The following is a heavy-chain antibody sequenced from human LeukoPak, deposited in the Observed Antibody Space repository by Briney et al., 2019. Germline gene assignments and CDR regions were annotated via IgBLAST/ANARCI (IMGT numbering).Heavy chain of an antibody. J-gene: IGHJ4*02. V-gene: IGHV4-59*01. CDR1: GGSISSYY. Sequence: SETLSLTCTVSGGSISSYYWSWIRQPAGKGLEWIGYIYNSGSTNYDPSLKSRVTISMDMSKKQFSLKLTSVTAADTAVYYCARGMELVSTPFDHWGQGTLVTVSS. CDR2: IYNSGST. CDR3: ARGMELVSTPFDH. D-gene: IGHD5/OR15-5a*01.